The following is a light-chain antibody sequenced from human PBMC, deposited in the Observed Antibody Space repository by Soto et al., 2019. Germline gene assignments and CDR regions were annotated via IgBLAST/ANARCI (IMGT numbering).Light chain of an antibody. J-gene: IGKJ4*01. CDR3: QQYYSYPAA. V-gene: IGKV1-8*01. Sequence: AIRMTQSPSSFSASTGDRVTITCRASQGISSYLAWYQQKPGKAPKLLIYAASTLKSGVPSRFSGSGSGTDFTLTISCLQSEDFATYYCQQYYSYPAAFGGGTKVEIK. CDR2: AAS. CDR1: QGISSY.